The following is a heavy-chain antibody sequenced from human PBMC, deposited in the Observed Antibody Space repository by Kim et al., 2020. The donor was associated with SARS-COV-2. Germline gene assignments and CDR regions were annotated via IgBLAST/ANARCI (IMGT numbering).Heavy chain of an antibody. Sequence: GGSLRLSCAASGFTFSTYAMNWIRQAPGKGLQWVSTISGSGDTTYYSDSVKGRFTISRDNSKSTLYLQMNSLTAEDTAIYYCANPPPAYDSRWYTYHFDFWGQGSLVTVSS. V-gene: IGHV3-23*01. CDR1: GFTFSTYA. CDR3: ANPPPAYDSRWYTYHFDF. D-gene: IGHD6-19*01. J-gene: IGHJ4*02. CDR2: ISGSGDTT.